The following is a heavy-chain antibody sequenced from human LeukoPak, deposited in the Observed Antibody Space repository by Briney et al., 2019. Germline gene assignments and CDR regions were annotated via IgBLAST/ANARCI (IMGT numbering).Heavy chain of an antibody. Sequence: SETLSLTXTVSGGSISRYYWSWIRQPPGKGLEWIGYIYYSGSTNYNPSLKSRVTISVDTSKNQFSLKLSSVTAADTAVYYCAREGGFSSGYLNNWFDPWGQGTLVTVSS. CDR3: AREGGFSSGYLNNWFDP. V-gene: IGHV4-59*01. CDR2: IYYSGST. CDR1: GGSISRYY. J-gene: IGHJ5*02. D-gene: IGHD3-22*01.